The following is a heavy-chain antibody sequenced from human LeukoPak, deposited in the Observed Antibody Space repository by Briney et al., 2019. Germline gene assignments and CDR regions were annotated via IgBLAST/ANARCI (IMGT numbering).Heavy chain of an antibody. J-gene: IGHJ4*02. Sequence: GGSLRLSCAASGFTFSPYTMNWVRQAPGKGLEWVSSVSSRSTYINYADSVKGRFTISRDDAKNSLYLQMNSLRAEDTAVYYCARGGGYCGGDCYGIDYWGQGTLVTVSS. CDR2: VSSRSTYI. D-gene: IGHD2-21*01. V-gene: IGHV3-21*01. CDR1: GFTFSPYT. CDR3: ARGGGYCGGDCYGIDY.